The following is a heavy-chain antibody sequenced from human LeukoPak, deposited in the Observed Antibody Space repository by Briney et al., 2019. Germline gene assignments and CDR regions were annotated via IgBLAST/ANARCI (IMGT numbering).Heavy chain of an antibody. Sequence: KTSETLSLTCTVSGGSMSSSSYYWGWIRQPPGKGLEWIGSIYYSGSTYYNPSLKSRVTISVDTSKNQFSLKLSSVTAADTAVYYCARTGYLGIDYWGQGTLVAVSS. V-gene: IGHV4-39*01. CDR2: IYYSGST. CDR3: ARTGYLGIDY. D-gene: IGHD1-26*01. J-gene: IGHJ4*02. CDR1: GGSMSSSSYY.